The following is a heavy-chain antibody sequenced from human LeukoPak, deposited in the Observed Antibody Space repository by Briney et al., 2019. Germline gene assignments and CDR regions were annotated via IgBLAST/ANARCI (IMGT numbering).Heavy chain of an antibody. CDR1: GYTFTSYA. Sequence: ASVKVSCKASGYTFTSYAMNWVRQAPGQGLEWMGWISAYNGDTNYAQKLQGRVTMTTDTSTSTAYMELRSLRSDDTAVYYCARDSGYDFGGADWFDPWGQGTLVTVSS. D-gene: IGHD5-12*01. CDR2: ISAYNGDT. CDR3: ARDSGYDFGGADWFDP. V-gene: IGHV1-18*01. J-gene: IGHJ5*02.